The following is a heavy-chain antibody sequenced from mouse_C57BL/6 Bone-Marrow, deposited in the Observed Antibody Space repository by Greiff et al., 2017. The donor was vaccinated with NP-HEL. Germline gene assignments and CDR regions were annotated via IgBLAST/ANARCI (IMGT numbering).Heavy chain of an antibody. Sequence: EVKLVESGGGLVQSGRSLRLSCATSGFTFSDFYMEWVRQAPGKGLEWIAASRNKANDYTTEYSASVKGRFIVSRDTSQSILYLQMNALRAEDTAMYYCARDGLDWYFDVWGTGTTVTVSS. D-gene: IGHD4-1*01. CDR3: ARDGLDWYFDV. V-gene: IGHV7-1*01. CDR2: SRNKANDYTT. J-gene: IGHJ1*03. CDR1: GFTFSDFY.